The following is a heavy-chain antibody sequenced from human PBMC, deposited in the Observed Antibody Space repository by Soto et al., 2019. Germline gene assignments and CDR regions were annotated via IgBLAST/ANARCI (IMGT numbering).Heavy chain of an antibody. V-gene: IGHV3-30*18. CDR1: GFIFSSYG. Sequence: GGSLRLSCAASGFIFSSYGMHWVRQAPGKGLEWVAVISFDGGNKYYADSVKGRFTISRDNSKNTLYLQMNSLGVEDTAVYYCTKDGRPGIYYYYYGVDVWGQGTMVTVSS. D-gene: IGHD5-12*01. J-gene: IGHJ6*02. CDR3: TKDGRPGIYYYYYGVDV. CDR2: ISFDGGNK.